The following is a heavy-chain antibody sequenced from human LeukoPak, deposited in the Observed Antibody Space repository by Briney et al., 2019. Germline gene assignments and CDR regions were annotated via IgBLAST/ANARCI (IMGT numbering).Heavy chain of an antibody. CDR3: ARGAEYYLGGGLRYYYYGMDV. J-gene: IGHJ6*04. CDR1: GFTFSSYD. D-gene: IGHD2/OR15-2a*01. Sequence: GGSLRLSCAASGFTFSSYDMHWVRQATGKGLEWVSAIGTAGDPYYPGSVKGRFTISRENAKNSLYLQMNSLRAGDTAVYYCARGAEYYLGGGLRYYYYGMDVWGKGTTVTVSS. CDR2: IGTAGDP. V-gene: IGHV3-13*05.